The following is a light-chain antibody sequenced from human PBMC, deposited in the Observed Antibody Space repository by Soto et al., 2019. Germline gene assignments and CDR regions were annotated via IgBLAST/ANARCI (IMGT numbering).Light chain of an antibody. J-gene: IGLJ1*01. Sequence: QSVLTQPASVSGSPGQSITISCTGTSSDVGGYDYVSWYQHYPGKAPKLMIYEVSNRPSGVSNRFSGSKSGNTATLTISGLQAEDEADYYCSSYRTKSSYVFGTGTKLTVL. V-gene: IGLV2-14*01. CDR3: SSYRTKSSYV. CDR2: EVS. CDR1: SSDVGGYDY.